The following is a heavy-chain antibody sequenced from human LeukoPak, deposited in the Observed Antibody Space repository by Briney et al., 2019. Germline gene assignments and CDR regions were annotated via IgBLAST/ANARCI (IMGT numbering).Heavy chain of an antibody. CDR2: FNPENGNT. D-gene: IGHD1-26*01. CDR1: GYSFVGYG. J-gene: IGHJ6*02. Sequence: ASVKVSCNASGYSFVGYGITWVRQAPGQWLEWMGWFNPENGNTNYAQKVQGRVTMTADTSTSTSYMELRSLRSDDTAVYYCASTVGATGYYGMDVWGQGTTVTVSS. V-gene: IGHV1-18*01. CDR3: ASTVGATGYYGMDV.